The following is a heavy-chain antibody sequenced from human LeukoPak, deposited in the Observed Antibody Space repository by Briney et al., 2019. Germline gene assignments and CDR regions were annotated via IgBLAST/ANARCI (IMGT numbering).Heavy chain of an antibody. D-gene: IGHD5-18*01. J-gene: IGHJ6*03. CDR3: AKDKRDSYGYYYYYYMDV. CDR2: ISWDGGST. V-gene: IGHV3-43*01. Sequence: PGGSLRPSCAASGFTFDDYTMHWVRQAPGKGLEWVSHISWDGGSTYYADSVKGRFTISRDNSKNSLYLQMNSLRTEDTALYYCAKDKRDSYGYYYYYYMDVWGKGTTVTVSS. CDR1: GFTFDDYT.